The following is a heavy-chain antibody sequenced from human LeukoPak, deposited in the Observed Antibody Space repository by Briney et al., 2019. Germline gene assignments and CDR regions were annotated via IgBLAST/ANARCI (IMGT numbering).Heavy chain of an antibody. CDR3: ARVSGGYYYYFDY. CDR2: IYYSGST. Sequence: PSETLSLTCTVSGGSISSSSNYWGWIRQPPGKGLEWIGSIYYSGSTHYNPSLKSRVTISVDTSKNQFSLKLSSVTAADTAVDYCARVSGGYYYYFDYWGQGTLVTVSS. V-gene: IGHV4-39*01. J-gene: IGHJ4*02. D-gene: IGHD1-26*01. CDR1: GGSISSSSNY.